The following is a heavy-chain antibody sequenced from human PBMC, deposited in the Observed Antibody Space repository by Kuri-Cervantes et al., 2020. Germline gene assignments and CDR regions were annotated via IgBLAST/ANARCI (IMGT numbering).Heavy chain of an antibody. CDR1: GVSISSCSYY. Sequence: GSLRLSCTVSGVSISSCSYYWGWIRQPPGKGLEGTGSIYYSGSTYYNASLKSRVTIQVDTSKNQFSLKLISAIAADTAVYYCARDADYYDSSGMIAFDIWGQGTMVTVSS. D-gene: IGHD3-22*01. J-gene: IGHJ3*02. V-gene: IGHV4-39*07. CDR2: IYYSGST. CDR3: ARDADYYDSSGMIAFDI.